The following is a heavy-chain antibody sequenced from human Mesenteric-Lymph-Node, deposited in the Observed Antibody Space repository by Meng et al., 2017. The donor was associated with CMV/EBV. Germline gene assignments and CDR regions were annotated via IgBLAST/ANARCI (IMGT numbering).Heavy chain of an antibody. CDR2: IIPIFGTA. D-gene: IGHD1-26*01. Sequence: CKASGGTFSSYAISWVRQAPGQGLEWMGGIIPIFGTANYAQKFQGRVTITTDESTSTAYMELSSLRSEDTAVYYCARDLGGNWYFDLWGRGTLVTVS. CDR3: ARDLGGNWYFDL. CDR1: GGTFSSYA. J-gene: IGHJ2*01. V-gene: IGHV1-69*05.